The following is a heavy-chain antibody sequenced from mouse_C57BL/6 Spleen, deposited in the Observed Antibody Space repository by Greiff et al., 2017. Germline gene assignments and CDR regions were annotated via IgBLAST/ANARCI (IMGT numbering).Heavy chain of an antibody. J-gene: IGHJ3*01. CDR3: ARGNYGSSPEWFAY. CDR2: IDPSDSYT. CDR1: GYTFTSYW. D-gene: IGHD1-1*01. Sequence: QVQLQQPGAELVRPGTSVKLSCKASGYTFTSYWMHWVKQRPGQGLEWIGVIDPSDSYTNYNQKFKGKATLTVDTSSSTAYMQLSSLTSEDSAVYYCARGNYGSSPEWFAYWGQGTLVTVSA. V-gene: IGHV1-59*01.